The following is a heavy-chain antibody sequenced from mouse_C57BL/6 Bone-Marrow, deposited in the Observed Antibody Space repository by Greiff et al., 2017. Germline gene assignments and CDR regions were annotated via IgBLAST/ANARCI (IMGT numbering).Heavy chain of an antibody. CDR3: ARSDSSGLDY. Sequence: EVKLVESEGGLVQPGSSMKLSCTASGFTFSDYYMAWVRQVPEKGLEWVANINYDGSSTYYLDSLKSRFIISRDNAKNILYLQMSSLKSEDTATYYCARSDSSGLDYWGQGTTLTVSS. V-gene: IGHV5-16*01. CDR2: INYDGSST. J-gene: IGHJ2*01. CDR1: GFTFSDYY. D-gene: IGHD3-2*02.